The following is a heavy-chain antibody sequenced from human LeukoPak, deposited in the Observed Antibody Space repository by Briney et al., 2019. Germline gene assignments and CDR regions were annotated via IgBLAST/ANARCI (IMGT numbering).Heavy chain of an antibody. CDR2: INHGGST. CDR3: ARHLGAQWLVRF. J-gene: IGHJ4*02. D-gene: IGHD6-19*01. Sequence: PSETLSLTCAVYGGSFSGYYWSWIRQPPGKGLEWIGEINHGGSTYYNPSLKSRVTISVDTSKNQFSLNLTSVTAADTAVYYCARHLGAQWLVRFWGQGTLVTVSS. V-gene: IGHV4-34*01. CDR1: GGSFSGYY.